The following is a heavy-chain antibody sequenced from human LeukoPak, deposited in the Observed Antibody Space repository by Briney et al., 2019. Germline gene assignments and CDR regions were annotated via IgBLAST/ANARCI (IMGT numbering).Heavy chain of an antibody. CDR3: ASNGYSYGPNIDY. CDR1: GFTFSSYE. V-gene: IGHV3-48*03. J-gene: IGHJ4*02. D-gene: IGHD5-18*01. CDR2: ISSSGGTI. Sequence: PGGSLRLSCAASGFTFSSYEMNWVRQAPGKGLEWVSYISSSGGTIYYADSVKGRFTISRDNAKNSLYLQMNSLRAEDTAVYYCASNGYSYGPNIDYWGQGTLVTVSS.